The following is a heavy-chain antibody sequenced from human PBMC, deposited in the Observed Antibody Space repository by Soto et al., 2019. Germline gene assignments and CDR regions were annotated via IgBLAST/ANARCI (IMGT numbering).Heavy chain of an antibody. V-gene: IGHV1-58*01. D-gene: IGHD3-16*02. J-gene: IGHJ4*02. CDR1: GFTFTSSA. Sequence: GASVKVSCKASGFTFTSSAVQWVRQARGQRLEWIGWIVVGSGNTNYAQKFQERVTITRDMSTSTAYMELSSLRSEDTAVYYCAAARFTFGGVIVYTHDDYWGQGTLVTLSS. CDR3: AAARFTFGGVIVYTHDDY. CDR2: IVVGSGNT.